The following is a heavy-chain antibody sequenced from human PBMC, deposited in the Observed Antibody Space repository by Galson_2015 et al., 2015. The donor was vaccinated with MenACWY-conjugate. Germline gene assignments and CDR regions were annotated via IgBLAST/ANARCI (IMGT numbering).Heavy chain of an antibody. V-gene: IGHV3-21*01. CDR3: ARDLSYQPMLHFSETPRGAFDI. CDR2: ISSSSTYI. Sequence: LRLSCAASGFTFSSYTMNWVRQAPGKGLEWVSSISSSSTYIYYADSVKGRFTISRDHANNSLYLQMNNLRSDDTALYYCARDLSYQPMLHFSETPRGAFDIWGQGTMVTVSS. CDR1: GFTFSSYT. J-gene: IGHJ3*02. D-gene: IGHD2-2*01.